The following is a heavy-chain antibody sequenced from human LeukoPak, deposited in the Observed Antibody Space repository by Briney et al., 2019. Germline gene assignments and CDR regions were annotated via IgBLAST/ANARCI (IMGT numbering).Heavy chain of an antibody. CDR2: ISGSGGST. CDR3: ANVPRPGNDDY. Sequence: GSLRLSCAASGFTFSSYAMSWVRQAPGKGLEWVSAISGSGGSTYYADSEKGRFTISRDNSKNTLYLQMNSLRAEDTAVYYCANVPRPGNDDYWGQGTLVTVSS. CDR1: GFTFSSYA. V-gene: IGHV3-23*01. J-gene: IGHJ4*02. D-gene: IGHD1-1*01.